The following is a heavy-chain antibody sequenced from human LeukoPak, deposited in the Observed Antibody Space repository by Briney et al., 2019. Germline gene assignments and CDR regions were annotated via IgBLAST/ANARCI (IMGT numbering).Heavy chain of an antibody. CDR3: ARDGYGNNYMDV. V-gene: IGHV3-53*01. CDR1: GLSVSSNF. Sequence: GGSLRLSCAASGLSVSSNFMSWVRQAPGKGLEWVSVIYSGGTTYYADSVKGRFTISRDNSKNTLSLQMNNLRAEDTAVYYCARDGYGNNYMDVWGKGTTVTVSS. D-gene: IGHD1/OR15-1a*01. J-gene: IGHJ6*03. CDR2: IYSGGTT.